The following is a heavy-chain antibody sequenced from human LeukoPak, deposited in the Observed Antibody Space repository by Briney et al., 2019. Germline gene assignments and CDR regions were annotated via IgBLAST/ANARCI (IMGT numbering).Heavy chain of an antibody. V-gene: IGHV4-59*08. Sequence: SETLSLTCTASGGSISTYCWTWIRQPPGKGLEWIGYIYYTGSTNYNPSLQSRVTISVDASKNQLSLKLSSVTAADTAVYYCATLTTVVTPSYFDYWGQGTLVTVSS. J-gene: IGHJ4*02. CDR3: ATLTTVVTPSYFDY. CDR1: GGSISTYC. D-gene: IGHD4-23*01. CDR2: IYYTGST.